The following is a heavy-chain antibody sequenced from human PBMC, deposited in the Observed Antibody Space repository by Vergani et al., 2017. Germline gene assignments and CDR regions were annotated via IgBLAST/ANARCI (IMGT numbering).Heavy chain of an antibody. CDR2: IYTSGAT. Sequence: VQLQESCPGLVKPSQPLSLTCTVSGGPFSTGGQSWTWLRQSAGTGLEWIGRIYTSGATNYNPSLRSRAMMSVDASKKQFSLKLTSVTAADTAVYYFGRVADFYGLGGRLLDLWGQGILVTVSS. J-gene: IGHJ5*02. CDR3: GRVADFYGLGGRLLDL. D-gene: IGHD3-10*01. CDR1: GGPFSTGGQS. V-gene: IGHV4-61*02.